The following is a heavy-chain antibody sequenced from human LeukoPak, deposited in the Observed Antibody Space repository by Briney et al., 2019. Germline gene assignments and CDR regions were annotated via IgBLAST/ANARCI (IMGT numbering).Heavy chain of an antibody. CDR2: FDPEDGET. V-gene: IGHV1-24*01. J-gene: IGHJ3*02. D-gene: IGHD4-17*01. CDR3: ARGYGSRASRGAFDI. Sequence: GASVKVSCKVSGYTLTELSMHWVRQAPGKGLEWMGGFDPEDGETIYAQKFQGRVTMTEDTSTDTAYMELSSLRSDDTAVYYCARGYGSRASRGAFDIWGQGTMVAVSS. CDR1: GYTLTELS.